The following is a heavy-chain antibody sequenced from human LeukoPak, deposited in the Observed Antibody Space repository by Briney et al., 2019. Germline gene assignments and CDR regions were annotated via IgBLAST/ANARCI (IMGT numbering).Heavy chain of an antibody. Sequence: GESLKISCKGSGYSFINDWIGWVRQIPGKGLEWMGIIYPGDSDTRYSPSFQGQVTISADKSISTAYLQWSSLRASDTAMYYCAGYRSSWFDYWGQGTLVTVSS. D-gene: IGHD6-13*01. CDR2: IYPGDSDT. J-gene: IGHJ4*02. V-gene: IGHV5-51*01. CDR3: AGYRSSWFDY. CDR1: GYSFINDW.